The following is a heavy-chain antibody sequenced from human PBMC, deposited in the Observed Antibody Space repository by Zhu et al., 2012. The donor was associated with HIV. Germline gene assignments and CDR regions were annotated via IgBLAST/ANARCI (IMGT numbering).Heavy chain of an antibody. CDR3: ARMVGRTIPPYFYYYMDV. Sequence: QVQLQESGPGLVKPSETLSLTCSVSGGSVSRGNYYWSWIRQPPGKGLEWIGNMFYSGNPNYSPSLKSRVTISVDTSKNQFSLRLSSVTAADTAVYYCARMVGRTIPPYFYYYMDVWGKGTTVTVSS. CDR2: MFYSGNP. D-gene: IGHD1-26*01. J-gene: IGHJ6*03. V-gene: IGHV4-61*01. CDR1: GGSVSRGNYY.